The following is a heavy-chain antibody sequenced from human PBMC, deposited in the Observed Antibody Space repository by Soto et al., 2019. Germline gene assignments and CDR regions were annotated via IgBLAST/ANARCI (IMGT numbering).Heavy chain of an antibody. CDR3: SPRVKGDFDV. D-gene: IGHD3-3*01. J-gene: IGHJ6*01. Sequence: QVQLMQPGAEVMKPGASMTFSCKASGDTFSRHYVHWVRQAPGQGLEWMGRVDPVNGDTTYSQEFQGRVTMTSDTSTNTVYMVLSSLKSDDTAVYYCSPRVKGDFDVWGQGTTVVVS. CDR1: GDTFSRHY. CDR2: VDPVNGDT. V-gene: IGHV1-46*03.